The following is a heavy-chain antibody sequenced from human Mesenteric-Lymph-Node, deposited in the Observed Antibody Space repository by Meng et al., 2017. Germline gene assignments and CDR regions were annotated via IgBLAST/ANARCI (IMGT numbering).Heavy chain of an antibody. Sequence: QVQLQEAGPGVVKPAETLSLTCAVSGGSLSSVYWWTWVRQSPGKGLEWIGEIYHSGSTNYNPSLKSRVTISVDKSKNQFSLKLTSVTAADTAVYYCARGGYYSFDYWGQGTLVTVSS. J-gene: IGHJ4*02. V-gene: IGHV4-4*02. D-gene: IGHD5-18*01. CDR1: GGSLSSVYW. CDR2: IYHSGST. CDR3: ARGGYYSFDY.